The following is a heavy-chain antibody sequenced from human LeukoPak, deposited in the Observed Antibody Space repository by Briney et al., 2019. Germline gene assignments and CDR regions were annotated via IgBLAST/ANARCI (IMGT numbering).Heavy chain of an antibody. D-gene: IGHD2-21*02. CDR1: GFTFSSYA. CDR2: ISGSGGST. V-gene: IGHV3-23*01. CDR3: AKGLMYCGGDCYPTNDAFDI. Sequence: QPGGSLRLSCAASGFTFSSYAMSWVRQAPGKGLEWVSAISGSGGSTYYADSVKGRFTISRDNSKNTLYLQMNSLRAEDTAVYYCAKGLMYCGGDCYPTNDAFDIWGQGTMVTVSS. J-gene: IGHJ3*02.